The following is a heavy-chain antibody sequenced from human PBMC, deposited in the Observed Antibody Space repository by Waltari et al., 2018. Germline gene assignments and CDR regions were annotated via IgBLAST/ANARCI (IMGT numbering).Heavy chain of an antibody. V-gene: IGHV4-34*01. D-gene: IGHD6-6*01. J-gene: IGHJ6*02. CDR3: AASAYSSSSLPIEDV. CDR2: INHSGST. Sequence: QVQLQQWGAGLLKPSETLSLTCAVYGGSFSGYYWSWIRQPPGKGLEWIGEINHSGSTNYNPSLKSRVTISVDTSKNQFSLKLSSVTAADTAVYYCAASAYSSSSLPIEDVWGQGTTVTVSS. CDR1: GGSFSGYY.